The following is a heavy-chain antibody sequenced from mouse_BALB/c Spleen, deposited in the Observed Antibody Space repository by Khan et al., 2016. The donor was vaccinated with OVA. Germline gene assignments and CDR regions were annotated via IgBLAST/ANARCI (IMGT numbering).Heavy chain of an antibody. Sequence: EVKLLESGPGLVKPSQSLSLTCTVTGYSITSDYAWDWIRQFPGNKLEWMGYISYSGYTSYNPSLKSRISISRDTSKNQFFLQLTSVTTEDTATYYCARKYYYGYAMDYWGQGTSVTVSS. CDR2: ISYSGYT. V-gene: IGHV3-2*02. J-gene: IGHJ4*01. CDR1: GYSITSDYA. D-gene: IGHD1-1*01. CDR3: ARKYYYGYAMDY.